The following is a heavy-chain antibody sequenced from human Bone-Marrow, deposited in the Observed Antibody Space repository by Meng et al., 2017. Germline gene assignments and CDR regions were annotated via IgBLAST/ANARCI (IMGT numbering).Heavy chain of an antibody. CDR1: GYNFPDYW. D-gene: IGHD6-13*01. Sequence: VRLVQSGAEVKQPGPPVKVPGKPSGYNFPDYWLHWVLRAPGQGLEWMGRIDPKSGATHYAQRFQGRVTMTGDTSISTAYMELSGLRSDDTAMYYCARDEDISAAGKLFGDYWGQGTLVTVSS. CDR3: ARDEDISAAGKLFGDY. CDR2: IDPKSGAT. J-gene: IGHJ4*02. V-gene: IGHV1-2*06.